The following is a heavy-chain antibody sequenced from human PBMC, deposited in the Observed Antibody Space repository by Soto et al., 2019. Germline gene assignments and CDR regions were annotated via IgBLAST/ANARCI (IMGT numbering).Heavy chain of an antibody. CDR3: ASTSAMWFGELLWAY. Sequence: WSWIRQPPGKGLEWIGYIYYSGSTNYNPSLKSRVTISVDTSKNQFSLKLSSVTAADTAVYYCASTSAMWFGELLWAYWGQGTLVTVSS. V-gene: IGHV4-59*01. D-gene: IGHD3-10*01. CDR2: IYYSGST. J-gene: IGHJ4*02.